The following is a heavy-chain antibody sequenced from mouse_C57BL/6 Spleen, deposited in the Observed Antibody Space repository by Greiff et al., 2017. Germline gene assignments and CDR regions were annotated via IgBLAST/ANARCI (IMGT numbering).Heavy chain of an antibody. CDR1: GFTFSDYG. Sequence: EVQGVESGGGLVKPGASLKLSCAASGFTFSDYGMHWVRQAPEQGLEWVAYISSGSSTIYYADTVKGRFTISRDNANNTLFLQMTSLRSEDTALYYCARKGYYYGSSFGYYFDYWGQGTTLTVSS. D-gene: IGHD1-1*01. CDR2: ISSGSSTI. CDR3: ARKGYYYGSSFGYYFDY. V-gene: IGHV5-17*01. J-gene: IGHJ2*01.